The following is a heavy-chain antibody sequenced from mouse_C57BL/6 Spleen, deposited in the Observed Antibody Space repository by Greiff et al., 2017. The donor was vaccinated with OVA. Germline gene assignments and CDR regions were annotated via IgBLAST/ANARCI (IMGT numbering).Heavy chain of an antibody. D-gene: IGHD3-3*01. CDR1: GYAFSSSW. CDR2: IYPGDGDT. Sequence: QVQLQQSGPELVKPGASVKISCKASGYAFSSSWMNWVKQRPGKGLEWIGRIYPGDGDTNYNGKFKGKATLTADKSSSTAYMQLSSLTSEDSAVYLCARGRGTDYWGQGTTLTVSS. V-gene: IGHV1-82*01. J-gene: IGHJ2*01. CDR3: ARGRGTDY.